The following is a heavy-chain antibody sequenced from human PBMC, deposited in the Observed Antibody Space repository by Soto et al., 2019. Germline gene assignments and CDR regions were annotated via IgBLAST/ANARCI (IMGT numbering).Heavy chain of an antibody. CDR3: ARVYCSCNSCYIWDNWFDP. CDR2: ISYSGRT. Sequence: QVQLQESGPGLVKPSETLSLTCTVSGGSISSYYWSWIRQPPGKGLEWIGYISYSGRTNYNTPLKSRVTISVDTAKNQFSLPLSSVTAADTAVYYCARVYCSCNSCYIWDNWFDPWGPGTLVTVSS. CDR1: GGSISSYY. J-gene: IGHJ5*02. V-gene: IGHV4-59*01. D-gene: IGHD2-2*02.